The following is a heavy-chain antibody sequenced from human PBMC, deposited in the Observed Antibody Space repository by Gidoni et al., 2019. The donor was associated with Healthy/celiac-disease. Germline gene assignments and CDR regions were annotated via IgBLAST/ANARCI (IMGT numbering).Heavy chain of an antibody. CDR3: ARSPPIYYYGSGTYFDY. V-gene: IGHV3-53*01. D-gene: IGHD3-10*01. Sequence: EVQLVESGGGLIQPGGSLRLSCAASGFTVSSNYMSWVRQAPGKGLEWVSVIYSGGSTYYADSVKGRFTISRDNSKNTLYLQMNSLRAEDTAVYYCARSPPIYYYGSGTYFDYWGQGTLVTVSS. J-gene: IGHJ4*02. CDR1: GFTVSSNY. CDR2: IYSGGST.